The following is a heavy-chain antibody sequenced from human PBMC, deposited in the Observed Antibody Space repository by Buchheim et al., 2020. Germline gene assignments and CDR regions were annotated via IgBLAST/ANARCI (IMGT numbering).Heavy chain of an antibody. CDR3: ATGGWGSDFFDY. CDR2: MSLDGRDN. Sequence: VQLVESGGGVVQPGRSLRLSCAGSGVSFSAYGMHWVRQAPGKGLEWVAHMSLDGRDNDYADSVKGRFIISRDNSHNTLYLQMNSLRVEDTAVYYCATGGWGSDFFDYWGQGTL. CDR1: GVSFSAYG. J-gene: IGHJ4*02. V-gene: IGHV3-33*03. D-gene: IGHD7-27*01.